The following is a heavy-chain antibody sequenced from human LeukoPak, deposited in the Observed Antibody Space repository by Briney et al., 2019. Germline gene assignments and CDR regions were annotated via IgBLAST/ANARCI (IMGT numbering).Heavy chain of an antibody. D-gene: IGHD2-15*01. Sequence: GGSLRLSCAASGFTFSDYYMSWIRQAPGKGLEWVSYISSSSSTIYYADSVKGRFTISRDNAKNSLYLQISNLRVDDTAVYYCARGGGTYSGDYWGQGTLVTVSS. CDR2: ISSSSSTI. CDR3: ARGGGTYSGDY. CDR1: GFTFSDYY. V-gene: IGHV3-11*04. J-gene: IGHJ4*02.